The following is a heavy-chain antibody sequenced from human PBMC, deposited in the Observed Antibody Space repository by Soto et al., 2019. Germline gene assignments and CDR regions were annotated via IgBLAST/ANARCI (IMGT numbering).Heavy chain of an antibody. CDR3: AMAEVYKWNAGVVFDP. D-gene: IGHD1-1*01. J-gene: IGHJ5*02. V-gene: IGHV1-18*01. CDR2: ISGYNGNT. Sequence: QVQLVQSGAEVKKPGASVKVSCKSSGYTFTSYGISWVRQAPGQGLEWMGWISGYNGNTNYAQKLQGRVTMTTDTSTSTAYLALRSLRSDDTAVYFCAMAEVYKWNAGVVFDPWRQGTLVSVSS. CDR1: GYTFTSYG.